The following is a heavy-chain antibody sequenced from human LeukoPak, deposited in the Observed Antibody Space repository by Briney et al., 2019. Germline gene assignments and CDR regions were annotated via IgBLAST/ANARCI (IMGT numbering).Heavy chain of an antibody. J-gene: IGHJ4*02. V-gene: IGHV5-51*01. CDR3: ARQNPLSGDTGDY. D-gene: IGHD7-27*01. CDR2: IYPGDSDT. CDR1: GYSFTSYW. Sequence: GESLKISCKGSGYSFTSYWIGWVRQMPGKGLGWMGIIYPGDSDTRYSPSFQGQVTISADKSISTAYLQWSSLKASDTAMYYCARQNPLSGDTGDYWGQGTLITVSS.